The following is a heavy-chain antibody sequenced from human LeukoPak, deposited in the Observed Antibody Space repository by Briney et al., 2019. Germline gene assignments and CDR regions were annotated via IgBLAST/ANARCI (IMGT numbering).Heavy chain of an antibody. Sequence: GGSLRLSCAASGFTFDDYAMHWVRQAPGKGLEWVSGISWNSGSIGYADSVKGRFTISRDNAKNSLYLQMNSLRAEDTALYYCAKEAQGRIAAPYWDYYYGMDVWGQGTTVTVPS. J-gene: IGHJ6*02. D-gene: IGHD6-6*01. CDR1: GFTFDDYA. CDR3: AKEAQGRIAAPYWDYYYGMDV. V-gene: IGHV3-9*01. CDR2: ISWNSGSI.